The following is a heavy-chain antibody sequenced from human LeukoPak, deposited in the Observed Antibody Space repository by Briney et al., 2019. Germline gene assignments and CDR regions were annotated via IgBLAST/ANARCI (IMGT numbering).Heavy chain of an antibody. J-gene: IGHJ5*02. V-gene: IGHV4-59*01. CDR3: ARDSGEPADLFAP. D-gene: IGHD1-14*01. CDR1: GGSISSYY. CDR2: IYYSAST. Sequence: SETLSLTCTVSGGSISSYYWSWIRQPPGKGRGSIAYIYYSASTNYHPSLKSRLTISVDTSKNQFSLKLSSVTAADTAVYYCARDSGEPADLFAPWGQGTLVTVSS.